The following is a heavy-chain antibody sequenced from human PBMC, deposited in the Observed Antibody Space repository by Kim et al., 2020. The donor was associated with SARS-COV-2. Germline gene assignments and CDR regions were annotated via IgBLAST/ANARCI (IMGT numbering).Heavy chain of an antibody. J-gene: IGHJ6*02. Sequence: GGSLRLSCAASGFTFSSYGMHWVRQAPGKGLEWVAVISYDGSNKYYADSVKGRFTISRDNSKNTLYLQMNSLRAEDTAVYYCAKTMVRGVSGGIYYYYYGMDVWGQGTTVTVSS. CDR3: AKTMVRGVSGGIYYYYYGMDV. CDR1: GFTFSSYG. D-gene: IGHD3-10*01. V-gene: IGHV3-30*18. CDR2: ISYDGSNK.